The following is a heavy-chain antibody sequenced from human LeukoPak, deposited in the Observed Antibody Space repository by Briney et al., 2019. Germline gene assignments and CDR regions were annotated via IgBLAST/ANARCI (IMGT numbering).Heavy chain of an antibody. J-gene: IGHJ6*02. D-gene: IGHD6-13*01. CDR2: INHSGST. CDR3: GNGIAAAGDYYYYGMDV. CDR1: GGSFSGYY. Sequence: PSETLSLTCAVYGGSFSGYYWCWIRQPPGKGLEWIGEINHSGSTNYNPSLKSRVTISVDTSKNQFSLKLSSVTAADTAVYYCGNGIAAAGDYYYYGMDVWGQGTTVTVSS. V-gene: IGHV4-34*01.